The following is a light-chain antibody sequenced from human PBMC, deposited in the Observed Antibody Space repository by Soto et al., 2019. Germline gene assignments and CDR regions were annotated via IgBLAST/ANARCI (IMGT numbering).Light chain of an antibody. CDR2: DAS. J-gene: IGKJ1*01. CDR1: QSVSSY. V-gene: IGKV3-11*01. Sequence: EIVLTQSPATLSLSPGERATLSCRASQSVSSYLAWYQQKPGQAPRLLIYDASNRATGIPARFSGSGSGTDFTLTISSLETEDFAVYYCQQRSSGGTFGQGTKVEIK. CDR3: QQRSSGGT.